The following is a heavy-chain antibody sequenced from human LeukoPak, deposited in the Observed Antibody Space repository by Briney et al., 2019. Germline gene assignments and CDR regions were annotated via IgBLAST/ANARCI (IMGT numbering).Heavy chain of an antibody. CDR1: GFTFSSYT. V-gene: IGHV3-21*01. CDR2: ISTSSIYI. D-gene: IGHD3-9*01. CDR3: AGGTIYDILTGPLDY. J-gene: IGHJ4*02. Sequence: PGGSLRLSCAASGFTFSSYTMNWVRQAPGKGLEWVSSISTSSIYIYYADSVKGRFTISRHNAKNSLYLQMNSLRAEDTAVYYCAGGTIYDILTGPLDYWGQGTLVTVSS.